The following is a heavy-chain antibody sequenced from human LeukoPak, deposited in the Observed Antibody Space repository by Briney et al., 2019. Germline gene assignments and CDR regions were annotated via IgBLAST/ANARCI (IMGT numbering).Heavy chain of an antibody. CDR1: GFTFSIYA. CDR3: ARAPAPDYDILTGYYTNNAFDI. D-gene: IGHD3-9*01. V-gene: IGHV3-23*01. CDR2: ITSRGEST. J-gene: IGHJ3*02. Sequence: GSLRLSCAASGFTFSIYAMSWVRQAPGKGLQWVSSITSRGESTWYVDSVKGRFTITRDNSKNTLYLQMNSLRAEDTAVYYCARAPAPDYDILTGYYTNNAFDIWGQGTMVTVSS.